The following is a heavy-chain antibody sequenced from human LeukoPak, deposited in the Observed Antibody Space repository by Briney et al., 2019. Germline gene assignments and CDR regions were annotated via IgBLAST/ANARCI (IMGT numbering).Heavy chain of an antibody. Sequence: PSETLSLTCAVYGGSSSGYYWSWIRQPPGKGLEWIGEINHSGSTNYNPSLKSRVTISVDTSKNQFSLKLSSVTAADTAVYYCARQGSEGFDPWGQGTLVTVSS. V-gene: IGHV4-34*01. CDR3: ARQGSEGFDP. CDR2: INHSGST. CDR1: GGSSSGYY. J-gene: IGHJ5*02.